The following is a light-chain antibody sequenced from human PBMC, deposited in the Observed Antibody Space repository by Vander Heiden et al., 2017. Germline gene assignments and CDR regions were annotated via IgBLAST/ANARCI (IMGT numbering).Light chain of an antibody. V-gene: IGLV2-11*01. CDR2: DVS. Sequence: QSALTQPRSVSGSPGQSVTISCTGTSSDVGGYNYVSWYQQHPGKAPKLMIYDVSERPSGVPDRFSGSKSGNTASLTISGFQAEDEADYYCCSYAGSSTCGFGGGTKLTVL. CDR1: SSDVGGYNY. CDR3: CSYAGSSTCG. J-gene: IGLJ3*02.